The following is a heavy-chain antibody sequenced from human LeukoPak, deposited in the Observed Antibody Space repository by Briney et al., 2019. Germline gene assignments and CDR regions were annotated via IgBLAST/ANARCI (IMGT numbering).Heavy chain of an antibody. CDR1: GFLFTRYW. CDR2: IKENGNDQ. CDR3: ARGPGDYDASDI. D-gene: IGHD4-11*01. Sequence: PGGSLRLSCEASGFLFTRYWMSWVRQAPGKGPEWVAHIKENGNDQYYADSVKGRFTICRDNVKQSLCLQMNNLRVEDTAVYYCARGPGDYDASDIWGQGTVVTVSS. J-gene: IGHJ3*02. V-gene: IGHV3-7*01.